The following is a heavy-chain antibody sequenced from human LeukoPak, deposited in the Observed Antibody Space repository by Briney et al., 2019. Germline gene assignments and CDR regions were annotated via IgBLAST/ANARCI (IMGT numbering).Heavy chain of an antibody. J-gene: IGHJ6*03. Sequence: GGSLRLSCAASGFTFSSYSMNWVRQAPGKGLEWVSYISSSSSTIYYADSVKGRFTISRDNAKNSLYLQMNSLRDEDTAVYYCARIGPGRDSSSWYRRVDYMDVWGKGTTVTVSS. CDR2: ISSSSSTI. V-gene: IGHV3-48*02. CDR1: GFTFSSYS. D-gene: IGHD6-13*01. CDR3: ARIGPGRDSSSWYRRVDYMDV.